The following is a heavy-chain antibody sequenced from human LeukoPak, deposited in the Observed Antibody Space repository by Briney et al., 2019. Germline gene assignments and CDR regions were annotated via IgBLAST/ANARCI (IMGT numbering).Heavy chain of an antibody. CDR2: IYPGDSDT. CDR1: GYSFTSYW. D-gene: IGHD3-3*01. V-gene: IGHV5-51*01. J-gene: IGHJ4*02. CDR3: ARARRTIFGVVTHFDY. Sequence: GESLKISCKGSGYSFTSYWIGWVRQMPGKGLEWMGIIYPGDSDTRYSPSFQGQVTISADKSISTAYLQWSSLKASDTAMYYCARARRTIFGVVTHFDYWGQGTLVTVSS.